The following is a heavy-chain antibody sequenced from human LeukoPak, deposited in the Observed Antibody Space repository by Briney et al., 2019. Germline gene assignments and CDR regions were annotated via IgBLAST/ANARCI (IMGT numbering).Heavy chain of an antibody. CDR2: INPNRGGT. Sequence: GASVKVSRKASGYTFTGYYMHCVRQAPGQGLEWMGRINPNRGGTNYAQKFQGRVTMTRDTSISTPYMEMRRLRSHETAVYICGGTYYYDSSGYPFDYWREGTLV. CDR3: GGTYYYDSSGYPFDY. V-gene: IGHV1-2*06. CDR1: GYTFTGYY. J-gene: IGHJ4*02. D-gene: IGHD3-22*01.